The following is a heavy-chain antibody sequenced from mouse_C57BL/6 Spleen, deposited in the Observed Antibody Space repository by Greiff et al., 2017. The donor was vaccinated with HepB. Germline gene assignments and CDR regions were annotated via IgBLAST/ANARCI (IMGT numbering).Heavy chain of an antibody. CDR2: IYPGSGNT. V-gene: IGHV1-76*01. J-gene: IGHJ1*03. Sequence: QVHVKQSGAELVRPGASVKLSCKASGYTFTDYYINWVKQRPGQGLEWIARIYPGSGNTYYNEKFKGKATLIAEKSSSTAYMQLSSLTTEDSAVYFCAREDQLSRYFDVWGTGTTVTVSS. D-gene: IGHD1-1*02. CDR3: AREDQLSRYFDV. CDR1: GYTFTDYY.